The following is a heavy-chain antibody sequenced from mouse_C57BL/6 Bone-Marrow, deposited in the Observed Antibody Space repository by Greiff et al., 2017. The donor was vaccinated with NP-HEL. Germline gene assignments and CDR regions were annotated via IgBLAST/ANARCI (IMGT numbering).Heavy chain of an antibody. CDR2: IWRGGST. D-gene: IGHD1-1*01. J-gene: IGHJ4*01. Sequence: VQLQQSGPGLVQPSQSLSITCTVSGFSLTSYGVHWVRQSPGKGLEWLGVIWRGGSTDYKAAFMSRLSITKDNSKSQVFFKMNSLQADDTAIYXCAKGPHYYGSSEDYYAMDYWGQGTSVTVSS. CDR3: AKGPHYYGSSEDYYAMDY. CDR1: GFSLTSYG. V-gene: IGHV2-5*01.